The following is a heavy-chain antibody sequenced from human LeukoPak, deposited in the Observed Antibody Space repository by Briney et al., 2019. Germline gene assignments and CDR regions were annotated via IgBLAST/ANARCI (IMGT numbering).Heavy chain of an antibody. CDR1: GGSISSYY. Sequence: NPSETLSLTCTVSGGSISSYYWSWIRQPPGKGLEWIGYIYYSGSTKYNPSLKSRVTISVDTSKNQFSLKLSSVTAADTAVYYCARHVGYDGSGSYLNYFDYWGQGTLVPVSS. D-gene: IGHD3-10*01. CDR3: ARHVGYDGSGSYLNYFDY. V-gene: IGHV4-59*08. CDR2: IYYSGST. J-gene: IGHJ4*02.